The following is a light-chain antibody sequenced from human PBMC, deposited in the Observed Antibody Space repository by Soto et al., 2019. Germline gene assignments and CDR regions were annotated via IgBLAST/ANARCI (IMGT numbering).Light chain of an antibody. J-gene: IGLJ2*01. V-gene: IGLV1-51*01. CDR1: SSNIGNNY. CDR2: DNK. CDR3: STWDSSLSAVV. Sequence: QSVLTQPPSLSAAPGQRVTISCSGSSSNIGNNYVSWYQQFPGTAPKFLIYDNKKRPSGIPDRFSGSKSGTSATLGITGLQTGHEADYYCSTWDSSLSAVVFGGGTKVTVL.